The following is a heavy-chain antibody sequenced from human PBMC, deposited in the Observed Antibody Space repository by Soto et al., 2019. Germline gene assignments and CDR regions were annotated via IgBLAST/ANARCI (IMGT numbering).Heavy chain of an antibody. CDR2: ISRSGDIT. CDR3: AKDPNSSAFYFYMDV. Sequence: EQLLESGGDLVQPGGSLRLSCVGSGFSFRTYAMTWVRQAPGRGLEGVAGISRSGDITYYADSVKGRFTISRDNSKKTLYLQMESLRGDDTAVYFCAKDPNSSAFYFYMDVWGKGTTVTVSS. V-gene: IGHV3-23*01. CDR1: GFSFRTYA. J-gene: IGHJ6*03. D-gene: IGHD3-22*01.